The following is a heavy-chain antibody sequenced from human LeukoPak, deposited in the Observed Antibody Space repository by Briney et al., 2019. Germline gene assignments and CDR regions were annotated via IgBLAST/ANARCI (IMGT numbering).Heavy chain of an antibody. Sequence: PSETLSLTCVVSGDSMTDNWWSWVRQPPGKGPEWIGEIYHSGSITYNPSLKSRVTMSMDTSKTQFSLKVTSVTAADTAVYYCARNGYYSIDYWGQGTLVTVSS. CDR1: GDSMTDNW. CDR3: ARNGYYSIDY. J-gene: IGHJ4*02. D-gene: IGHD4-17*01. V-gene: IGHV4/OR15-8*02. CDR2: IYHSGSI.